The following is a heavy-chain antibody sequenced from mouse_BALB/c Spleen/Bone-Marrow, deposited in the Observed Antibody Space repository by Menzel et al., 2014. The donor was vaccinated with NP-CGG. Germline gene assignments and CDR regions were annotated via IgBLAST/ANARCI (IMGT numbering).Heavy chain of an antibody. V-gene: IGHV3-8*02. J-gene: IGHJ3*01. CDR2: ISYSDST. CDR1: GDSITSGY. D-gene: IGHD2-1*01. CDR3: ARGYGNYRAWFAY. Sequence: DVMLVESGPSLVKPSQTLSLTCSVTGDSITSGYWNWIRRFPGNKLEYMGYISYSDSTYYNPSLQSRISITRDTSKNQYYLQLNSVTTEDTATYYCARGYGNYRAWFAYWGQGTLVTVSA.